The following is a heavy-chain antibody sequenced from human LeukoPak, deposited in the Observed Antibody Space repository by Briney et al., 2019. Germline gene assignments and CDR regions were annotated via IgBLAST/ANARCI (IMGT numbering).Heavy chain of an antibody. CDR3: ARGHGDILSAFAY. CDR1: GYSFIGYY. D-gene: IGHD3-9*01. J-gene: IGHJ4*02. Sequence: GASVKVSCKASGYSFIGYYIHWMRQAPGQGLEWVGVIIPIFNTPYYAQKLQGRVTITADRSTSTVSMELSSLTSEDTAIYYCARGHGDILSAFAYWGQGTLVTVSS. V-gene: IGHV1-69*06. CDR2: IIPIFNTP.